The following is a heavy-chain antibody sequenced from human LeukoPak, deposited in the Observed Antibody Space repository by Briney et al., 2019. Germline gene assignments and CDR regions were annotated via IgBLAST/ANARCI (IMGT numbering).Heavy chain of an antibody. CDR1: GFTFSSYS. J-gene: IGHJ4*02. CDR2: ILHDGNNQ. Sequence: GGSLRLSCAASGFTFSSYSMHWVRQAPGKGLEWVALILHDGNNQYYADSVKGRFTISRDNSKNTLFLQMDSLRAEDTAVYYCARDKPTVTTGTFDYWGQGTLVTVSS. CDR3: ARDKPTVTTGTFDY. V-gene: IGHV3-30-3*01. D-gene: IGHD4-17*01.